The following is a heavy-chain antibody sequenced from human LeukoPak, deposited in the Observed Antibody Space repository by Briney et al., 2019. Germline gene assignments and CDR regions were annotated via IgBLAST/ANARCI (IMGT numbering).Heavy chain of an antibody. D-gene: IGHD3-9*01. CDR2: TYYRSKWYN. V-gene: IGHV6-1*01. CDR3: AREVLRYFDWLLVPMDV. J-gene: IGHJ6*02. CDR1: GDSVPSNSAA. Sequence: SQTLSLTCAISGDSVPSNSAAWNWIRQSPSRGLEWLGRTYYRSKWYNDYAVSVKSRITINPDTSKNQFSLQLNSVTPEDTAVYYCAREVLRYFDWLLVPMDVWGQGTTVTVSS.